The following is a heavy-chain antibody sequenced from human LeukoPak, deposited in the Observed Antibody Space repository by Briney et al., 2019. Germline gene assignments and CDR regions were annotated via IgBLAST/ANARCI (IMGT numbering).Heavy chain of an antibody. V-gene: IGHV4-39*07. CDR3: ARRGGYEVDY. CDR1: GGSISSSSYY. CDR2: IYYSGST. J-gene: IGHJ4*02. Sequence: PSETLSLTCTVSGGSISSSSYYWGWIRQPPGRGLEWIGSIYYSGSTYYNPSLKSRVTISVDTSKNQFSLKLSSVTAADTAVYYCARRGGYEVDYWGQGTLVTVSS. D-gene: IGHD5-12*01.